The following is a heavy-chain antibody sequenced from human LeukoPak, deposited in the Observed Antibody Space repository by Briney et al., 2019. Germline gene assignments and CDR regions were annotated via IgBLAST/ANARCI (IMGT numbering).Heavy chain of an antibody. D-gene: IGHD4-23*01. Sequence: GGSLRLSCAASGFTFSSYAMNWVRQAPGMGLEWVSRISSGGSSTYYADSVKGRFTLSRDNSKNTLYLQMNSLRAEDTAVYYCAREDYGGNFDYWGQGTLVTVSS. J-gene: IGHJ4*02. CDR1: GFTFSSYA. CDR3: AREDYGGNFDY. CDR2: ISSGGSST. V-gene: IGHV3-23*01.